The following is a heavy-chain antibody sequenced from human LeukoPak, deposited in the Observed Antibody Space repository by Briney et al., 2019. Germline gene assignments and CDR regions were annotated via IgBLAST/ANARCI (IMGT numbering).Heavy chain of an antibody. CDR1: GASVSIYY. CDR3: ARAEWGSYWYPWDY. V-gene: IGHV4-59*02. D-gene: IGHD6-13*01. Sequence: PSETLSLTCTVSGASVSIYYWSWIRQPPGKGLEWIGDVSYSGSTNYNPSLKSRVTISVDTSKNHFSLKLSSVTAADTAVYYCARAEWGSYWYPWDYWGQGTLVTVSS. CDR2: VSYSGST. J-gene: IGHJ4*02.